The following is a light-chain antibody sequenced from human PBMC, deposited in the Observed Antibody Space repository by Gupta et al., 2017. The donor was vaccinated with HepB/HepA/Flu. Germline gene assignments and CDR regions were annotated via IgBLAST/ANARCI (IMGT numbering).Light chain of an antibody. J-gene: IGKJ4*01. CDR2: DAS. CDR1: EDITNN. V-gene: IGKV1-33*01. CDR3: QHYHSNPLT. Sequence: DIQMTQSPSSLSASVGDRVTITCQASEDITNNLNWYQQISGKDPNLLMYDASNLNAGGASGFSSSGSETEFTLTNNNRQPEEYATYYCQHYHSNPLTFGGGTRVEI.